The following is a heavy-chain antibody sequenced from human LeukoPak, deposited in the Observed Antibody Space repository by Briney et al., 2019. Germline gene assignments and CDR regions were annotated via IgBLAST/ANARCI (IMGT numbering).Heavy chain of an antibody. D-gene: IGHD1-7*01. V-gene: IGHV1-3*01. CDR1: GYTFTSYA. CDR2: INAGNGNT. Sequence: ASVKVSCKASGYTFTSYAMHWVRQAPGQRLEWMGWINAGNGNTNYAQKLQGRVTMTTDTSTSTAYMELRSLRSDDTAVYYCARANWNYFLSMYYYYYMDVWGKGTTVTVSS. J-gene: IGHJ6*03. CDR3: ARANWNYFLSMYYYYYMDV.